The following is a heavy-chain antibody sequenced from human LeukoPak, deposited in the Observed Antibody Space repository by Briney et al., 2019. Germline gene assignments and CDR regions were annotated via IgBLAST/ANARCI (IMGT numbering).Heavy chain of an antibody. CDR2: IRSDANNK. CDR3: VNSFSSGTYSV. CDR1: GFDFSGNA. D-gene: IGHD1-26*01. V-gene: IGHV3-30*02. Sequence: PGGSLRLSCAASGFDFSGNAMHWVRQAPDKGLYWVAFIRSDANNKYYADSVKGRFTISRDNSKNTVYLQMNSLRAEDTAVYSCVNSFSSGTYSVWGQGTLVTVSS. J-gene: IGHJ4*02.